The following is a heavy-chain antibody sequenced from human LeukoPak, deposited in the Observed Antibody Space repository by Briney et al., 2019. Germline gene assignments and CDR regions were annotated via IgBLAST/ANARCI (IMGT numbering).Heavy chain of an antibody. D-gene: IGHD6-6*01. CDR2: IYYTGST. CDR3: ARHRAYSSSSPFDY. CDR1: GGSISSLY. Sequence: SETLSLTCSVSGGSISSLYWSWIRQPPGKGLEWIGYIYYTGSTNYNPSLKSRVTMFVDMSKNQFSLRLSSVAAADTAVYYCARHRAYSSSSPFDYWGQGTLVTVSS. J-gene: IGHJ4*02. V-gene: IGHV4-59*08.